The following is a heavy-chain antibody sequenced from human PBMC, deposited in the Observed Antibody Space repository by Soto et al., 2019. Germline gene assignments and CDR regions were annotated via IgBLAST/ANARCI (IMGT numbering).Heavy chain of an antibody. V-gene: IGHV4-30-4*01. CDR1: GGSISSGDYY. Sequence: RSLTCTVSGGSISSGDYYWSWIRQPPGKGLEWIGYIYYSGSTYYNPSLKSRVTISVDTSKNQFSLKLSSVTAADTAVYYCARERYFDPIDYWGQGTLVTVSS. CDR2: IYYSGST. J-gene: IGHJ4*02. CDR3: ARERYFDPIDY. D-gene: IGHD3-9*01.